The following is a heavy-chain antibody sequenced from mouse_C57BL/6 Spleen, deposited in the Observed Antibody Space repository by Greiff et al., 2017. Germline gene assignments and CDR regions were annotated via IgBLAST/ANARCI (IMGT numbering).Heavy chain of an antibody. J-gene: IGHJ3*01. CDR1: GYTFTSYW. Sequence: VQLQQPGAELVRPGSSVKLSCKASGYTFTSYWMHWVKQRPIQGLEWIGNIDPSDSETHYNQKFKDKATLTVDKSSSTAYMQLSSLTSEDSAVYYCARGGGSSSAWFAYWGQGTLVTVSA. V-gene: IGHV1-52*01. CDR2: IDPSDSET. CDR3: ARGGGSSSAWFAY. D-gene: IGHD1-1*01.